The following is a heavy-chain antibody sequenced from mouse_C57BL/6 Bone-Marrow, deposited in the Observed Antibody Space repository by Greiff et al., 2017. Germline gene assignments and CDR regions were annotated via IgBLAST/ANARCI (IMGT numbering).Heavy chain of an antibody. Sequence: EVMLVESGGGLVKPGGSLKLSCAASGFTFSSYAMSWVRQTPEKRLEWVATISDGGSYTYYPDNVKGRFTISRYNAKNNLYLQMSHLKSEDTAMYYCARGLLRRDAMDYWGQGTSVTVSA. CDR2: ISDGGSYT. D-gene: IGHD2-3*01. V-gene: IGHV5-4*03. J-gene: IGHJ4*01. CDR1: GFTFSSYA. CDR3: ARGLLRRDAMDY.